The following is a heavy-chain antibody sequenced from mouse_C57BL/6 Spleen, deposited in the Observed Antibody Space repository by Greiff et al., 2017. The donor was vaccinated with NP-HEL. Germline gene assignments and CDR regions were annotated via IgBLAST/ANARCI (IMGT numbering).Heavy chain of an antibody. CDR2: IDPANGNT. D-gene: IGHD1-1*01. CDR1: GFNIKNTY. Sequence: EVKLQQSVAELVRPGASVKLSCTASGFNIKNTYMHWVKQRPEQGLEWIGRIDPANGNTKYAPKFQGKATITADTSSNTAYLQLSSLTSEDTAIYYCARSQFITTVVATGFDYWGQGTTLTVSS. V-gene: IGHV14-3*01. J-gene: IGHJ2*01. CDR3: ARSQFITTVVATGFDY.